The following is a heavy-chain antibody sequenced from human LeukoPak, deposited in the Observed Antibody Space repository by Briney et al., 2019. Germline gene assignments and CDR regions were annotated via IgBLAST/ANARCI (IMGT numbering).Heavy chain of an antibody. V-gene: IGHV1-24*01. CDR1: GYTLTELS. CDR2: FDPEDGET. CDR3: ATVPCSTSCYTLEYYFDY. J-gene: IGHJ4*02. Sequence: SVKVSCKVSGYTLTELSMHWVRQAPGKGLEWMGGFDPEDGETIYAQKFQGRVTMTEDTSTDTAYMGLSSLRSEDTAVYYCATVPCSTSCYTLEYYFDYWGQGTLVTVSS. D-gene: IGHD2-2*02.